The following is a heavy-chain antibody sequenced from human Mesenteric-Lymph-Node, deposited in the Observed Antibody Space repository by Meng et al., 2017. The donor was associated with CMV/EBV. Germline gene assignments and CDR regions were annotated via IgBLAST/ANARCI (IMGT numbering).Heavy chain of an antibody. CDR2: IYYSGST. CDR1: ISSGGYS. Sequence: ISSGGYSWSWIRQHPGKGLEWIVYIYYSGSTYYNPSLKSRVTISVDTSKNQFSLKLSSVTAADTAVYYCARVHYSYCSGGSCYYFDYWGQGTLVTVSS. V-gene: IGHV4-31*02. CDR3: ARVHYSYCSGGSCYYFDY. D-gene: IGHD2-15*01. J-gene: IGHJ4*02.